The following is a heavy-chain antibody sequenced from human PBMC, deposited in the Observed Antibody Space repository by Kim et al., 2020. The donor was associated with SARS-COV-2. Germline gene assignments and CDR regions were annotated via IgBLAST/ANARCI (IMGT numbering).Heavy chain of an antibody. Sequence: GESLKISCKGSGYSFTSYWIGWVRQMPGKGLEWMGIIYPGDSDTRYSPSFQGQVTISADKSISTAYLQWSSLKASDTAMYYCARRVIAYSGSYYYYYGMDVWRQGTTVTVSS. V-gene: IGHV5-51*01. D-gene: IGHD1-26*01. CDR3: ARRVIAYSGSYYYYYGMDV. J-gene: IGHJ6*02. CDR1: GYSFTSYW. CDR2: IYPGDSDT.